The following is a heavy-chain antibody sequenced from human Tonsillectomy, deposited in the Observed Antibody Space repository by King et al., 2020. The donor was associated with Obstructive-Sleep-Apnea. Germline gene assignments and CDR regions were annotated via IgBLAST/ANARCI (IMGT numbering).Heavy chain of an antibody. CDR3: ARQRSYYYGMDV. V-gene: IGHV5-51*01. CDR1: GYSFTSYW. CDR2: IFPADSDT. Sequence: QLVQSGAEVKKPGESLTISCKDSGYSFTSYWIGWVRQMPGEGLEWMGIIFPADSDTRYSPSSQGQVTISADNSISTAYLQGSSLKASDTAKYYCARQRSYYYGMDVWGQGTTVTVSS. J-gene: IGHJ6*02.